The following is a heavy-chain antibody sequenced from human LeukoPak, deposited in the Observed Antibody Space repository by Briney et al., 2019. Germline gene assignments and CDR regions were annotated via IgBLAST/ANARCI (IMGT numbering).Heavy chain of an antibody. CDR3: ARVGYYSSGPFSYFDY. CDR2: ISYDGSNE. D-gene: IGHD3-10*01. J-gene: IGHJ4*02. Sequence: PGGSLRLSCAASGFTFSRCAMHWVRQAPGKGLEWVAVISYDGSNEYYADSVKGRFTISRDSSENTLYLQMNSLRVEDTAVYYCARVGYYSSGPFSYFDYWGQGTLVTVSS. V-gene: IGHV3-30-3*01. CDR1: GFTFSRCA.